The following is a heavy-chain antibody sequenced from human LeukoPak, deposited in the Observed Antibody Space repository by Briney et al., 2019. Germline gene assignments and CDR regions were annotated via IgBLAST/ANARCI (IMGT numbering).Heavy chain of an antibody. Sequence: PGGSLRLSCAASGFTFSSYSMNWVRQAPGKGLEWLSYISSSSSTIYYADSVKGRFTISRDNAKNSLYLQMNSLRAEDTAAYYCARGDCSGGSCYLSLTTIDYWGQGTLVTVSS. J-gene: IGHJ4*02. CDR2: ISSSSSTI. D-gene: IGHD2-15*01. CDR3: ARGDCSGGSCYLSLTTIDY. CDR1: GFTFSSYS. V-gene: IGHV3-48*01.